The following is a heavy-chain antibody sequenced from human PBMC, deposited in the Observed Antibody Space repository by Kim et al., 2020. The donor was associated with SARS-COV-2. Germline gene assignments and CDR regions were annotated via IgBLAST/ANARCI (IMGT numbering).Heavy chain of an antibody. CDR1: GGSISSSNW. CDR3: ARDPGSPGRRDYGMDV. Sequence: SETLSLTCAVSGGSISSSNWWSWVRQPPGKGLEWIGEIYHSGSTNYNPSLKSRVTISVDKSKNQFSLKLSSVTAADTAVYYCARDPGSPGRRDYGMDVWGQGTTVTVSS. CDR2: IYHSGST. J-gene: IGHJ6*02. V-gene: IGHV4-4*02.